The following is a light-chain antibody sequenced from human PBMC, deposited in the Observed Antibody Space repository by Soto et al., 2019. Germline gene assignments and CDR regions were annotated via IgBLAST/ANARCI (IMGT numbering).Light chain of an antibody. CDR3: QQYNSYWT. CDR2: KAS. V-gene: IGKV1-5*03. CDR1: QSISSW. J-gene: IGKJ1*01. Sequence: DIQMTQSPSTLSASVGDRVTITCRASQSISSWLAWYQQKPGKAPKLLIYKASSLESGVPSRFSDRGSGTEFTLTISSLQPDDFATYDCQQYNSYWTFGEGTKVEIK.